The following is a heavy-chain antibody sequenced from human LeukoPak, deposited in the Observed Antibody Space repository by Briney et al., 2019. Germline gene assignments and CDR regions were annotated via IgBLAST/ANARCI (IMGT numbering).Heavy chain of an antibody. D-gene: IGHD3-22*01. J-gene: IGHJ5*02. CDR2: VYYSGST. CDR1: GGSVRSGTSY. V-gene: IGHV4-61*01. Sequence: SETLSLTCTVSGGSVRSGTSYWTWIQQPPGKGLEWIGYVYYSGSTNYNPSLKSRVTISVDTSRNQFSLKLTSVTAADTAVYYCARGAFDYSDTSLSWFDPWGQGTLVTVSS. CDR3: ARGAFDYSDTSLSWFDP.